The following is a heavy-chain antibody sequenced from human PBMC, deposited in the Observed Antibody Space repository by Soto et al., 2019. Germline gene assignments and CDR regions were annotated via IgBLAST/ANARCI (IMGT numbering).Heavy chain of an antibody. Sequence: SETLSLTCTHSGGSIRSYYWSWIRQPPGKGLEWIGYIYYSGSTNYNPSLKSRVTISVDTSKNQFSLKLSSVTAADTAVYYCATQEVGGTYVYTFDPWGQGTLVTVS. V-gene: IGHV4-59*08. D-gene: IGHD1-26*01. CDR2: IYYSGST. CDR1: GGSIRSYY. J-gene: IGHJ5*02. CDR3: ATQEVGGTYVYTFDP.